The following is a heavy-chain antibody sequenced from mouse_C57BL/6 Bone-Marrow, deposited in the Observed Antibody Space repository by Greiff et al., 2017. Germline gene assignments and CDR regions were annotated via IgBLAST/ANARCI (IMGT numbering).Heavy chain of an antibody. Sequence: EVQRVESGPGLVKPSQSLSLTCSVPGYSITSGYYWNWIRQFPGNKLEWMGYISYDGSNNYNPSLNNRISITRDTSKNQFFLKWNSVTTEDTATYYCAREYAFYAMDYWGQGTSVTVSS. V-gene: IGHV3-6*01. J-gene: IGHJ4*01. CDR3: AREYAFYAMDY. CDR2: ISYDGSN. CDR1: GYSITSGYY. D-gene: IGHD2-10*02.